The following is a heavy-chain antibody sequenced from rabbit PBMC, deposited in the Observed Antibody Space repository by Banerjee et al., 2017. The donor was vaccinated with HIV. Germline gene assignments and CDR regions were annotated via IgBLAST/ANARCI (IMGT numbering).Heavy chain of an antibody. J-gene: IGHJ4*01. D-gene: IGHD4-1*01. Sequence: QLVESGGGLVQPGGSLTLSCKASGFDFSSYYMGWVRQAPGKGLEWIGIIGGKGNTAYASWVNGRFTISRENTQNTVSLQLNSLTAADTATYFCVRGGVADLWGQGTLVTVS. CDR1: GFDFSSYY. CDR2: IGGKGNT. V-gene: IGHV1S7*01. CDR3: VRGGVADL.